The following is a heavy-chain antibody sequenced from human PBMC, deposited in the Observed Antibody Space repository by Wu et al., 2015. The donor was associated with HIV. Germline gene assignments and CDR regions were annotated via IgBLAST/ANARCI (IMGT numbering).Heavy chain of an antibody. Sequence: VQLVQSGTDVRKPGASVKVSCKVSKYNITELSTHWVRQGPGKGLEWMGWINPASGSTILSDHFQGRLTVTRDTSVNTAYMELDTLMSGDTAVYYCARDATPVTTEFDYWGQGTLVTVSS. D-gene: IGHD4-17*01. CDR1: KYNITELS. CDR3: ARDATPVTTEFDY. CDR2: INPASGST. V-gene: IGHV1-2*02. J-gene: IGHJ4*02.